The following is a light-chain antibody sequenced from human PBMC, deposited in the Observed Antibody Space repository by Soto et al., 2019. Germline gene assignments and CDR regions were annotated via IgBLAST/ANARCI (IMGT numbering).Light chain of an antibody. CDR1: QSVSRY. V-gene: IGKV1-39*01. J-gene: IGKJ2*01. CDR3: QQSHSFPYT. CDR2: TAS. Sequence: DIQMPQSPSSLSASVGDRVTITCRASQSVSRYLIWYQQKPREPPKVLIYTASILQNGVPSRFSGGGSGTDFTLTISSLQPEDFATYYCQQSHSFPYTFGQGTKLEIK.